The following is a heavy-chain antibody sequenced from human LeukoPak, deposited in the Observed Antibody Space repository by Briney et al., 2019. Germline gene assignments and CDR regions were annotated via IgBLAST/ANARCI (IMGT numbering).Heavy chain of an antibody. Sequence: PSETLSLTCTVSGGSISSYYWSWIRQPPGKGLEWIGYIYYSGSTNYNPSLKSRVTISVDTSKNQFSLKLSSVTAADTAVYYCARRIAVSYHYYYYGMDVWGQGTTVTVSS. J-gene: IGHJ6*02. CDR2: IYYSGST. CDR3: ARRIAVSYHYYYYGMDV. V-gene: IGHV4-59*12. CDR1: GGSISSYY. D-gene: IGHD6-19*01.